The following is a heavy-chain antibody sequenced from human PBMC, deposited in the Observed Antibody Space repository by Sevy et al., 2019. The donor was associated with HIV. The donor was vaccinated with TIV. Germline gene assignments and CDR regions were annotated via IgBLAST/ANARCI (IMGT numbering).Heavy chain of an antibody. CDR1: GYTFSNYW. Sequence: GESLKISCKAFGYTFSNYWIGWVRQMPGRGLEWVGNIYPADSHSRYSPSFQGQVTMSADKSISTAYLHWSSLKASDTAKYYCARGSGRIGGYHYYGMDVWGYGTTVPVSS. V-gene: IGHV5-51*01. CDR2: IYPADSHS. J-gene: IGHJ6*04. CDR3: ARGSGRIGGYHYYGMDV. D-gene: IGHD3-10*01.